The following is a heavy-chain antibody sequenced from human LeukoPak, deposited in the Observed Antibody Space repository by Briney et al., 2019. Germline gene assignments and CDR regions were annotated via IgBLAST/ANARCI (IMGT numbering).Heavy chain of an antibody. D-gene: IGHD2-2*01. CDR2: IYPGDSDT. CDR1: GYSFISYW. CDR3: ARQRSTSSTDY. V-gene: IGHV5-51*01. Sequence: GESLKISCKPSGYSFISYWSGWVGKLHGKGLGWMRIIYPGDSDTRYCPFFQAHGTISADKSITPAYLQWSSLKASETAMYYCARQRSTSSTDYWGQGTLVTVSS. J-gene: IGHJ4*02.